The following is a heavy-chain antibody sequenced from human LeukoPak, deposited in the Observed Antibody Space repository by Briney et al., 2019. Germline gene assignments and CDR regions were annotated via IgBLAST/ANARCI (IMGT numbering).Heavy chain of an antibody. J-gene: IGHJ6*02. CDR2: IYYSGST. V-gene: IGHV4-59*12. CDR3: ARGSTMIGKYGMDV. CDR1: GGSISSYY. D-gene: IGHD3-22*01. Sequence: SETLSLTCTVSGGSISSYYWSWIRQPPGKGLEWIGYIYYSGSTNYNPSLKSRVTISVDTSKNQFSLKLSSVTAADTAVYYCARGSTMIGKYGMDVWGQGTTVTVSS.